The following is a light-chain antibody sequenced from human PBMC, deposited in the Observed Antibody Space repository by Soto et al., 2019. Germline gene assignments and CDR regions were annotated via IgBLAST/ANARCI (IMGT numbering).Light chain of an antibody. CDR2: GAS. V-gene: IGKV3-20*01. CDR3: QQYGSSPYT. Sequence: EIVLTQSPGTLSLSPGERATLSCRASQSVSSSYLAWYQQKPGQAPRLLIYGASTRATGTPDRFSGSGSGKVSTRTINTLEPDDFAVYYCQQYGSSPYTFGQGTRLEIK. J-gene: IGKJ2*01. CDR1: QSVSSSY.